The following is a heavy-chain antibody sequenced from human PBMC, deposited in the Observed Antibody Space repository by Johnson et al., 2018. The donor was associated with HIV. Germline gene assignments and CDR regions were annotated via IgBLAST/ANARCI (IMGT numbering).Heavy chain of an antibody. J-gene: IGHJ3*02. V-gene: IGHV3-30*18. CDR1: GFTFSSYG. D-gene: IGHD6-13*01. CDR2: IQSDASNK. Sequence: QVQLVESGGGVVQPGRSLRLSCAASGFTFSSYGMHWVRQAPGKGLEWVAFIQSDASNKYYADSVKGRFTISRDNSKNTLYLQMNSLRAEDTAVYYCAKDGSSSWYNGAFDIWGQGTMVTVSS. CDR3: AKDGSSSWYNGAFDI.